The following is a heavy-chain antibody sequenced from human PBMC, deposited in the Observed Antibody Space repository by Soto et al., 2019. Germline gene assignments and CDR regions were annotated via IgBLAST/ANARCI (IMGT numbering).Heavy chain of an antibody. CDR2: IYPGDSDT. D-gene: IGHD3-22*01. V-gene: IGHV5-51*01. J-gene: IGHJ4*02. CDR3: ARSNYYDSSGCDY. CDR1: GYSFTSYW. Sequence: GESLKISCKGSGYSFTSYWIGWVRQMPGKGLEWMGIIYPGDSDTRYSPSFQGQVTISADKSIGTAYLQWSSLKASDTAMYYCARSNYYDSSGCDYWGQGTLVTVSS.